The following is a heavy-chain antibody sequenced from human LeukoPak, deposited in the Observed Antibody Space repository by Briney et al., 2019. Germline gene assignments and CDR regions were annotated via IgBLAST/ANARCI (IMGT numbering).Heavy chain of an antibody. J-gene: IGHJ4*02. CDR3: ARDQEAFDY. CDR2: IYPRDGST. V-gene: IGHV1-46*01. Sequence: LEWMGMIYPRDGSTSYAQKFQGGVTVTRDTSTSTVHMELSGLRSEDTAVYYCARDQEAFDYWGQGTLVTVSS.